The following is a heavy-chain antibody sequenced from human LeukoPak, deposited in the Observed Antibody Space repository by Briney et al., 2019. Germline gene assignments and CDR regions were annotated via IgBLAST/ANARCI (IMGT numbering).Heavy chain of an antibody. CDR2: IFYSGST. V-gene: IGHV4-59*12. CDR3: AKSNGYGLVDI. D-gene: IGHD3-10*01. Sequence: SETLPLTCTVSCGSLNNYYWSWIRQPPGKGLEWIGNIFYSGSTYYSPSLKSRVTISLDTSRNQFSLKLNSVTAADTAVYYCAKSNGYGLVDIWGQGTMVTVSS. CDR1: CGSLNNYY. J-gene: IGHJ3*02.